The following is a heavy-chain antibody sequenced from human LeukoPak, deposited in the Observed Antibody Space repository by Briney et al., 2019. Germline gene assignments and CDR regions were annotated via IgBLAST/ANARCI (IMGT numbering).Heavy chain of an antibody. J-gene: IGHJ6*02. D-gene: IGHD2-2*01. CDR2: IKHDGSDK. Sequence: HPGGSLRLSCAGSGFTFSNYWMSWVRQAPGKGLEWVANIKHDGSDKYYVGSVKGRFTISRDNAKNSLYLQMNSLRAEDTAVYYCARVQPLYGMDVWGQGTTVTVSS. CDR1: GFTFSNYW. V-gene: IGHV3-7*01. CDR3: ARVQPLYGMDV.